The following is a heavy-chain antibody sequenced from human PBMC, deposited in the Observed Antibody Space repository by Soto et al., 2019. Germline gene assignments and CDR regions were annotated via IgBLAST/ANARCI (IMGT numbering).Heavy chain of an antibody. CDR1: GGTFSSYA. V-gene: IGHV1-69*13. CDR2: IIPIFGTA. Sequence: ASVKVSCKASGGTFSSYAISWVRQAPGQGLEWMGGIIPIFGTANYAQKFQGRVTITADESTSTAYMELSSLRSEDTAVYYCARGFTIFGVVTDYYYGMDVWGQGTTVTVSS. D-gene: IGHD3-3*01. CDR3: ARGFTIFGVVTDYYYGMDV. J-gene: IGHJ6*02.